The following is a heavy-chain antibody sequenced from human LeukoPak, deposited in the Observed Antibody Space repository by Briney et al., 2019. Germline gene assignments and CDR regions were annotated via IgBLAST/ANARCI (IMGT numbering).Heavy chain of an antibody. Sequence: PGGSLRLSCAASGFTFNTYSTNWVRQAPGKGLEWVSFIFSSSTYIYYTDSVKGRFTIPRDNAKNSLYLQMNSLRAEDTAVYYCARDFYDGFALDYWGQGTLVTVSS. CDR3: ARDFYDGFALDY. CDR1: GFTFNTYS. CDR2: IFSSSTYI. D-gene: IGHD2/OR15-2a*01. V-gene: IGHV3-21*01. J-gene: IGHJ4*02.